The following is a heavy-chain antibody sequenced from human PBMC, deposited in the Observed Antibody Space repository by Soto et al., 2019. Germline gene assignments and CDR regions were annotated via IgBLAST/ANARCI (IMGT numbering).Heavy chain of an antibody. CDR2: IYYSGST. D-gene: IGHD3-9*01. CDR1: GGSISSYY. CDR3: ARLRRDILTGLRYNWFDP. J-gene: IGHJ5*02. Sequence: SETLSLTCTVSGGSISSYYWSWIRQPPGKGLEWIGYIYYSGSTNYNPSLKSRVTISVDTSKNQFSLKLSSVTAADTAVYYCARLRRDILTGLRYNWFDPWGQGTLVTVSS. V-gene: IGHV4-59*08.